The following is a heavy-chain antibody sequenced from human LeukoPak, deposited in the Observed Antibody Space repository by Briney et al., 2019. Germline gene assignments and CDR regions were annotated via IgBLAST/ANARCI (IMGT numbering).Heavy chain of an antibody. CDR3: AKDHCSGGSCYSGLGY. J-gene: IGHJ4*02. V-gene: IGHV3-9*01. CDR2: ISWNSGSI. D-gene: IGHD2-15*01. CDR1: GLTFDDYA. Sequence: PGGSLRLSCAASGLTFDDYAMHWVRQAPGKGLEWVSGISWNSGSIGYADSVKGRFTISRDNAKNSLYLQMNSLRAEDTALYYCAKDHCSGGSCYSGLGYWGQGTLVTVSS.